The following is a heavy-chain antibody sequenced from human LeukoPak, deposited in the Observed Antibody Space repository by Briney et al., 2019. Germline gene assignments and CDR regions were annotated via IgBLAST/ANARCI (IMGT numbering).Heavy chain of an antibody. CDR2: MNPNSGNT. J-gene: IGHJ6*03. Sequence: GASVKVFCKASGCTFTSYDINWVRQATGQGLEWMGWMNPNSGNTGYAQKFQGRVTMTRNTSIGTAYMELSSLRSEDTAVYYCARKGPANYYYYYMDVWGKGTSVTVSS. CDR3: ARKGPANYYYYYMDV. D-gene: IGHD2-2*01. V-gene: IGHV1-8*01. CDR1: GCTFTSYD.